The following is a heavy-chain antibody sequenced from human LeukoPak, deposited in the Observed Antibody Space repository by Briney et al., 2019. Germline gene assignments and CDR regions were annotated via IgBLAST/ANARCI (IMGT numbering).Heavy chain of an antibody. J-gene: IGHJ1*01. Sequence: ASVKVSCKASGYTFTSYYMHWVRQAPGQGLEWMGIINPSGGSTSYAQKFQGRVTITADKSTSTAYMELSSLRSEDTAVYYCARGRGIAAAGTDEYFQHWGQGTLVTVSS. D-gene: IGHD6-13*01. CDR3: ARGRGIAAAGTDEYFQH. V-gene: IGHV1-46*01. CDR2: INPSGGST. CDR1: GYTFTSYY.